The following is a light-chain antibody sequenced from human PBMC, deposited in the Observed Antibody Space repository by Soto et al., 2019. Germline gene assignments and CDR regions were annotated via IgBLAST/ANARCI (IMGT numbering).Light chain of an antibody. V-gene: IGKV1-5*01. Sequence: DIQMTQSPSTLSASVGDRVTITCRASQGISKWLAWYQQKPGKAPKLLIYGASSLENGDPSRFSGSGSGTEFTLTISSLQPDDFATYFCQQYNSYDMWSFGQGTKVDLK. CDR2: GAS. J-gene: IGKJ1*01. CDR1: QGISKW. CDR3: QQYNSYDMWS.